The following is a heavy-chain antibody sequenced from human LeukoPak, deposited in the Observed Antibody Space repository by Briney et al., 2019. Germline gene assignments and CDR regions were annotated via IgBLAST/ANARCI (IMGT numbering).Heavy chain of an antibody. V-gene: IGHV1-8*01. Sequence: ASVKSSCKGYGDTFSSYDINWMRQATGQGLEWMGWMNPNSGNTDYAQKFQGRVTMTRNTAISTAYMELSSLRSEDTAVYYCARGLGYCSSTSCYLSGPDYWGQGTLVTVSS. J-gene: IGHJ4*02. CDR3: ARGLGYCSSTSCYLSGPDY. D-gene: IGHD2-2*01. CDR2: MNPNSGNT. CDR1: GDTFSSYD.